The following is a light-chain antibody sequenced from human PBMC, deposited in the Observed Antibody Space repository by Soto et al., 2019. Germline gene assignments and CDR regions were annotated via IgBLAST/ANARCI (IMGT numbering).Light chain of an antibody. CDR1: QSVSSY. Sequence: EIVLTQSPATLSLSPGERATLSCRASQSVSSYLAWYQQKPGQAPRLLIYDASNRATGIPDRISGSGSGTDFTLTISRLEPEDFAVYYCQQYGSSPITFGQGTRLEI. CDR2: DAS. CDR3: QQYGSSPIT. J-gene: IGKJ5*01. V-gene: IGKV3-20*01.